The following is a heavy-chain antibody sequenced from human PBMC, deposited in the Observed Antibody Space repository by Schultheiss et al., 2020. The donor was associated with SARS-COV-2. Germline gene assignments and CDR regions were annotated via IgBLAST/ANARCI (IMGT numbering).Heavy chain of an antibody. Sequence: GGSLRLSCAASGFTFSSYDMHWVRQAPGKGLEYVSAISSNGGNTYYANFAKDRFTISRDNSKNTLYLQMGSLRAEDMAVYYCARARREYYYGTNYFCLDFWGQGALVTVSS. CDR1: GFTFSSYD. CDR2: ISSNGGNT. CDR3: ARARREYYYGTNYFCLDF. D-gene: IGHD3-10*01. V-gene: IGHV3-64*01. J-gene: IGHJ4*02.